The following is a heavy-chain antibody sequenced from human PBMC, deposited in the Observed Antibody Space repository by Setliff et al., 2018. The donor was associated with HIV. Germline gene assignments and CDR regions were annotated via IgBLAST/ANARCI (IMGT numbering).Heavy chain of an antibody. Sequence: SETLSLTCTVSGASISSGGDYWTGIRQPAGKGLEWIGHIYTSGKTHYSPSLKSRVTISVDTSKNQVSLKLSSVTAADTAVYYCARGGRSTVTQWAWFDPWGQGTLVTVS. CDR2: IYTSGKT. J-gene: IGHJ5*02. V-gene: IGHV4-61*09. D-gene: IGHD4-17*01. CDR1: GASISSGGDY. CDR3: ARGGRSTVTQWAWFDP.